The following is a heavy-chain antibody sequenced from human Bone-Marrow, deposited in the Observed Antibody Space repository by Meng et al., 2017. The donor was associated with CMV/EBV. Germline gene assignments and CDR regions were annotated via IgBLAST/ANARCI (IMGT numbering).Heavy chain of an antibody. Sequence: ASVKVSCKASGYTFTSYGIRWVRQAPGQGLEWMGWISAYNGNTNYAQKLQGRVTMTTDTSTSTPYMGLRSLRSDDTAVYYCARAPRPRFRFDPWGQGTLVTVSS. V-gene: IGHV1-18*01. D-gene: IGHD6-6*01. CDR1: GYTFTSYG. CDR2: ISAYNGNT. CDR3: ARAPRPRFRFDP. J-gene: IGHJ5*02.